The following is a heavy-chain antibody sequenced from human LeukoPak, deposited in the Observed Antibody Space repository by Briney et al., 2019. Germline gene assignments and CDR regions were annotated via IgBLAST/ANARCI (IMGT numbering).Heavy chain of an antibody. CDR1: GASIRNYY. V-gene: IGHV4-4*07. J-gene: IGHJ4*02. CDR3: ARQPGYYGLDY. D-gene: IGHD3-10*01. Sequence: SEALSLTCAVSGASIRNYYWSWIRQPAGKGLEWIGRFVPSGSTNYNPSLKSRVTMSVDTSKSQFSLKLNSVTAADTAVYYCARQPGYYGLDYWGQGTLVTVSS. CDR2: FVPSGST.